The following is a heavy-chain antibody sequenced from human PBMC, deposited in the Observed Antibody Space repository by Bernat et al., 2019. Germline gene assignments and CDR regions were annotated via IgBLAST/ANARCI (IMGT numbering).Heavy chain of an antibody. CDR2: IWYDGSKT. V-gene: IGHV3-33*01. D-gene: IGHD6-13*01. J-gene: IGHJ5*02. CDR1: GFTFSSSG. Sequence: QVHLVESGGGVVQPGRSLRLSCVASGFTFSSSGMHWVRQAPGKGLEWLAVIWYDGSKTYYADSVKGRFTVSRDNSKNTFYLEMNSLRAEDTAVYYCARDRAGQRPGEQQVVRWFDPWGQGTLVTVSP. CDR3: ARDRAGQRPGEQQVVRWFDP.